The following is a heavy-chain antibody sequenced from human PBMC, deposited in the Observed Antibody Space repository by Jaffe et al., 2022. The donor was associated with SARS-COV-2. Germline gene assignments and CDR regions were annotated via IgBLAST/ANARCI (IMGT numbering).Heavy chain of an antibody. V-gene: IGHV4-61*02. CDR3: ARVLFGDPKAYYFDY. J-gene: IGHJ4*02. D-gene: IGHD3-10*02. Sequence: QVQLQESGPGLVKPSQTLSLTCTVSGGSISSGSYYWSWIRQPAGKGLEWIGRIYTSGSTNYNPSLKSRVTISVDTSKNQFSLKLSSVTAADTAVYYCARVLFGDPKAYYFDYWGQGTLVTVSS. CDR2: IYTSGST. CDR1: GGSISSGSYY.